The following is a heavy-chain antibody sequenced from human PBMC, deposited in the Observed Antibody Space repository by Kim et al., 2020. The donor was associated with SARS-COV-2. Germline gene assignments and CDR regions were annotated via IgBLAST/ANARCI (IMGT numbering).Heavy chain of an antibody. CDR1: GGSISSGGYY. V-gene: IGHV4-31*03. CDR3: ARDRSGAAGTARELDY. Sequence: SETLSLTCTVSGGSISSGGYYWSWIRQHPGKGLEWIGYIYYSGSTYYNPSLKSRVTISVDTSKNQFSLKLSSVTAADTAVYYCARDRSGAAGTARELDYWGQGTLVTVSS. D-gene: IGHD6-13*01. CDR2: IYYSGST. J-gene: IGHJ4*02.